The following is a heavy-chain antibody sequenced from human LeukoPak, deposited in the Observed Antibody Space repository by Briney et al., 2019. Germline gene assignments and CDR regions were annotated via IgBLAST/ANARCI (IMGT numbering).Heavy chain of an antibody. CDR3: ARENYDSSGYYYRVDD. Sequence: SETLSLTCTVSGGSISSYYWSWIRQPPGKGLEWIGYIYYSGSTYYNPSLKSRVTISVDTSKNQFSLKLSSVTAADTAVYYCARENYDSSGYYYRVDDWGQGTLVTVSS. V-gene: IGHV4-59*12. CDR2: IYYSGST. D-gene: IGHD3-22*01. CDR1: GGSISSYY. J-gene: IGHJ4*02.